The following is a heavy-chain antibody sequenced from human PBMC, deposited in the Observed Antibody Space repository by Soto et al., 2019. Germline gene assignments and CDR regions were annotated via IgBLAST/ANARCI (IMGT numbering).Heavy chain of an antibody. CDR2: IDNDGSAT. J-gene: IGHJ4*02. V-gene: IGHV3-74*01. CDR1: GFPFNIYW. CDR3: ARDNWNSY. Sequence: GGSLRLSCVASGFPFNIYWMHWVRQAPGKGLEWASRIDNDGSATTYADSVKGRFTISRDNAKNTLFLQMNTLRVDDTAVYYCARDNWNSYWGQGTLVTVSS. D-gene: IGHD1-1*01.